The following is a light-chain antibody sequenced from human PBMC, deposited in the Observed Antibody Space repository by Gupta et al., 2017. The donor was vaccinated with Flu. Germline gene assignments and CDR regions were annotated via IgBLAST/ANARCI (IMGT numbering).Light chain of an antibody. CDR2: AAS. J-gene: IGKJ2*03. Sequence: DIQLTPSPSSLSASVGDRVTITCRASQSISSYLKWYQQKPGKAPKLLIDAASSLQSGVPSRCSGRGSGTVGTLTSRSLQPEDGATYYGQKGYWTPPRFGQGTKLEIK. CDR3: QKGYWTPPR. V-gene: IGKV1-39*01. CDR1: QSISSY.